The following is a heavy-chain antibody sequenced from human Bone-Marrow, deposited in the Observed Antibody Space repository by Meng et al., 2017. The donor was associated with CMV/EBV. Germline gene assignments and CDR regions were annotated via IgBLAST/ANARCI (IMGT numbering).Heavy chain of an antibody. CDR1: GFTFSSYS. CDR2: ISSSSYI. D-gene: IGHD2-2*01. J-gene: IGHJ6*02. CDR3: ASSSTTLYGMDV. Sequence: GESLKISCAASGFTFSSYSMNWVRQAPGKGLEWVSSISSSSYIYYADSVKGRFTISRDNAKNSLYLQMNSLRAEDTAVYYCASSSTTLYGMDVWGQGTTVTVSS. V-gene: IGHV3-21*01.